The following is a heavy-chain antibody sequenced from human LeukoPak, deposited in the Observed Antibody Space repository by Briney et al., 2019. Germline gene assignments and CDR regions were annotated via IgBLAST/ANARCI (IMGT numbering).Heavy chain of an antibody. D-gene: IGHD2-2*02. Sequence: GRSLRLSCAASGFTFSSYGMPWVRQAPGKGLEWVAVIWYDGSNKYYADSVKGRFTISRDNSKNTLYLQMNSLRAEDTAVYYCARVKLFPTRVVVPAAIRAGRYYFDYWGQGALVTVSS. CDR3: ARVKLFPTRVVVPAAIRAGRYYFDY. V-gene: IGHV3-33*01. CDR1: GFTFSSYG. J-gene: IGHJ4*02. CDR2: IWYDGSNK.